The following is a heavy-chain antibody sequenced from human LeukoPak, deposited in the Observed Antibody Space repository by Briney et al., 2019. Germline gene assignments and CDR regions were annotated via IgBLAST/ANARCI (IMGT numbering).Heavy chain of an antibody. V-gene: IGHV4-38-2*02. D-gene: IGHD3-3*02. CDR2: IYHSGST. CDR1: GYSISSGYY. Sequence: SETLSLTCTVSGYSISSGYYWGWIRQPPGKGLEWIGSIYHSGSTYYNPSLKSRVTISVHTSKIQFSLELSSVTAADTAVYYCARVPTNPPHFDYWGQGTPVTAS. CDR3: ARVPTNPPHFDY. J-gene: IGHJ4*02.